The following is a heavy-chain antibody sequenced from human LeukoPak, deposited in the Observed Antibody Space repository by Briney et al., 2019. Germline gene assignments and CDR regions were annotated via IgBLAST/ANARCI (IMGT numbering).Heavy chain of an antibody. D-gene: IGHD6-13*01. CDR3: AMIAAAGTGVDY. J-gene: IGHJ4*02. CDR2: IIPILGIA. Sequence: SVKVSCKASGGTFSCYAISWVRQPPGQGLEWMGRIIPILGIANYAQKFQGRVTITADKSTSTAYMELSSLRSEDTAVYYCAMIAAAGTGVDYWGQGTLVTVSS. V-gene: IGHV1-69*04. CDR1: GGTFSCYA.